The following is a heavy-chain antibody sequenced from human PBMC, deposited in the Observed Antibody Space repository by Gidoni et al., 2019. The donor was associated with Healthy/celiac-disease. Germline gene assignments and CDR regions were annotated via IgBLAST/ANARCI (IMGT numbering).Heavy chain of an antibody. V-gene: IGHV5-51*01. D-gene: IGHD3-22*01. CDR2: IYPGDSDT. CDR1: GYSFTSYW. J-gene: IGHJ4*02. Sequence: EVQLVQSGAEVKKPGESLKISCTGSGYSFTSYWIGWVRQMHGKGLEWMGIIYPGDSDTRYSPSFQGQVTISADKSISTAYLQWSSLKASDTAMYYCARRTYYYDSSGYYAHFDYWGQGTLVTVSS. CDR3: ARRTYYYDSSGYYAHFDY.